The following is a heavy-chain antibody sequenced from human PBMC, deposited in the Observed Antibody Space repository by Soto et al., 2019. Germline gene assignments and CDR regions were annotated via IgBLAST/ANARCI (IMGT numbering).Heavy chain of an antibody. Sequence: SETLSLTCAVYGGSFSGYYWSWIRQPPGKGLEWIGEINHSGSTNYNPSLKSRVTISVDTSKNQFSLKLSSVTAADTAVYYCASGAYYVFWRGYNKPNGNYYYRDVWGKGTTVTVS. V-gene: IGHV4-34*01. CDR3: ASGAYYVFWRGYNKPNGNYYYRDV. D-gene: IGHD3-3*01. J-gene: IGHJ6*03. CDR2: INHSGST. CDR1: GGSFSGYY.